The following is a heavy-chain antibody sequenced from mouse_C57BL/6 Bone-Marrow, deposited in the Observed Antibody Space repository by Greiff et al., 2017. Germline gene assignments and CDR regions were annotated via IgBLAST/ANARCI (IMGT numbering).Heavy chain of an antibody. CDR3: ARGGLYYYGSRNAMDY. CDR1: GYSITSGYD. Sequence: EVKLMESGPGMVKPSQSLSLTCTVTGYSITSGYDWHWIRHFPGNKLEWMGYISYSGSTNYNPSLKSRISITHDTSKNHFFLKLNSVTTEDTATYYCARGGLYYYGSRNAMDYWGQGTSVTVSS. CDR2: ISYSGST. V-gene: IGHV3-1*01. J-gene: IGHJ4*01. D-gene: IGHD1-1*01.